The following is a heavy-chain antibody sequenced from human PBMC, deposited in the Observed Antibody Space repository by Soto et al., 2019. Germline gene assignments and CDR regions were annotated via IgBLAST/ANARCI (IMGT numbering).Heavy chain of an antibody. V-gene: IGHV3-23*01. CDR1: GFTFSSYA. J-gene: IGHJ6*02. CDR3: AKWGLGLAVDHYYYYYYGMDV. D-gene: IGHD3-16*01. Sequence: LRLSCAASGFTFSSYAMSWVRQAPGKGLEWVSAISGSGGSTYYADSVKGRFTISRDNSKNTLYLQMNSLRAEDTAVYYCAKWGLGLAVDHYYYYYYGMDVWGQGTTVTVS. CDR2: ISGSGGST.